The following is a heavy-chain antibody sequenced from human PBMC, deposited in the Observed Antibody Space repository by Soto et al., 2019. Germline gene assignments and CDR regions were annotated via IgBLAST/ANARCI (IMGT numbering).Heavy chain of an antibody. D-gene: IGHD3-10*01. CDR3: ARGGSGRGRSRYFDY. J-gene: IGHJ4*02. CDR1: GYTFTGYY. CDR2: INPNSGGT. V-gene: IGHV1-2*04. Sequence: QVQLVQSGAEVKKPGASVKVSCKASGYTFTGYYMHWVRRAPGQGLEWMGWINPNSGGTNYAQKFQGWVTMTRDTSISTAYMELSRLRSDDTAVYYCARGGSGRGRSRYFDYWGQGTLVTVSS.